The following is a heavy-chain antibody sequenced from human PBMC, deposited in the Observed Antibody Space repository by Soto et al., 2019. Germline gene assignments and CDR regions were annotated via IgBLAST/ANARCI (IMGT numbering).Heavy chain of an antibody. Sequence: EVQLLESGGGLVQPGGSLRLSCADSGFSLLSYGMSWVRQAPGKGLEWVSAIVSSSGGGSTYYADSVRGRFTISRDNSKKTLYLQMNSLTAEDMAVYYCAKGGMFLDYWGQGTLGTVSS. CDR1: GFSLLSYG. CDR2: SSSGGGST. J-gene: IGHJ4*02. D-gene: IGHD3-10*02. V-gene: IGHV3-23*01. CDR3: AKGGMFLDY.